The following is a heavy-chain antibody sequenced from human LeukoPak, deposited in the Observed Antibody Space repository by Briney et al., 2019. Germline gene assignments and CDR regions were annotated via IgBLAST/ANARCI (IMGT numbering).Heavy chain of an antibody. D-gene: IGHD3-22*01. J-gene: IGHJ4*02. V-gene: IGHV1-18*01. Sequence: ASVKASCKASGYTFTSYGISWVRQAPGQGLEWMGWISAYNGNTNYAQKLQGRVTMTTDTSTSTAYMELRSLRSDDTAVYYCARGLYYYDSSGYYSFDYWGQGTLVTVSS. CDR1: GYTFTSYG. CDR3: ARGLYYYDSSGYYSFDY. CDR2: ISAYNGNT.